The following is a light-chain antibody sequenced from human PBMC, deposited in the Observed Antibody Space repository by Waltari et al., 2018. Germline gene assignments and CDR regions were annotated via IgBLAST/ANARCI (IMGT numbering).Light chain of an antibody. V-gene: IGKV3-20*01. CDR2: DAS. J-gene: IGKJ1*01. CDR1: QNVSSSY. Sequence: DIVLTQSPGTLSLSPGERATISCKASQNVSSSYLGWYQQKPGQAPRLRIYDASSRATGIPGRFSGSGAGTDFTLTISRLEPEDFAVYYCQHYGSSSRTFGQGTKVEIK. CDR3: QHYGSSSRT.